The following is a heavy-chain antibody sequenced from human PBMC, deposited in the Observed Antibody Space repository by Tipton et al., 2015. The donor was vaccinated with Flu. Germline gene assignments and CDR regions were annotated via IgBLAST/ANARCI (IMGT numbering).Heavy chain of an antibody. CDR2: IIPTLGII. CDR1: GGTFSSYA. Sequence: QLVQSGAEVKKPGSSVKVSCKASGGTFSSYAISWVRQAPGQGLEWMGRIIPTLGIINYAQKLQGRVTITADRSTSTAYMELSSLISEGTALYFCAGKSSSWNGSFQHWGQGTLITVSS. J-gene: IGHJ1*01. CDR3: AGKSSSWNGSFQH. V-gene: IGHV1-69*09. D-gene: IGHD6-13*01.